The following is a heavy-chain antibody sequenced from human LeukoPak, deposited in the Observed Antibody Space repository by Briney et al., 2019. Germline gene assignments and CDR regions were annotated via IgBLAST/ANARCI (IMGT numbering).Heavy chain of an antibody. V-gene: IGHV3-7*01. CDR3: AAERRGSSYYDGKEAFDH. CDR2: TNEDGGEK. J-gene: IGHJ4*02. CDR1: SFTFSNCL. D-gene: IGHD4-23*01. Sequence: PGGTLTLSCVASSFTFSNCLMSWVGQPPGRGLEGVANTNEDGGEKHYADSVKGRFTITRDNAKNSLYLQINSLRDADTAVYYCAAERRGSSYYDGKEAFDHWGQGTLVAVSS.